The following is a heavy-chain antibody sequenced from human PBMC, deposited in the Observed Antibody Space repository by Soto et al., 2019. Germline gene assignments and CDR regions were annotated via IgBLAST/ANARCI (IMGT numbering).Heavy chain of an antibody. CDR3: AHVTLYGDYDPGPFDY. D-gene: IGHD4-17*01. V-gene: IGHV2-5*02. Sequence: QLTLKESGPSLVKPTQTLTLTCAFSGFSLSTSGVGVGWIRQPPGTALERLALIYWDDDKRYSPSLKSRLTITKDTSTKQVVLTMTNMDPVDTATYYRAHVTLYGDYDPGPFDYWGQGTLVTVSS. CDR2: IYWDDDK. CDR1: GFSLSTSGVG. J-gene: IGHJ4*02.